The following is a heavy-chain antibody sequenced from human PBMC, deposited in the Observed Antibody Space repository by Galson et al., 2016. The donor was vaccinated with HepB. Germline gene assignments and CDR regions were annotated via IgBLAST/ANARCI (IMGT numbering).Heavy chain of an antibody. J-gene: IGHJ1*01. Sequence: SLRLSCAASGFTFSTYAVHWVRQAPGKGLEWVAVISYSGNNKYFADSVKGRFTISRDNSENTLYLQMNSLRAEDTAVYYCARDKGRRFCSGGSCLKQNPLGDWGRGALVTVAS. V-gene: IGHV3-30-3*01. CDR2: ISYSGNNK. D-gene: IGHD2-15*01. CDR3: ARDKGRRFCSGGSCLKQNPLGD. CDR1: GFTFSTYA.